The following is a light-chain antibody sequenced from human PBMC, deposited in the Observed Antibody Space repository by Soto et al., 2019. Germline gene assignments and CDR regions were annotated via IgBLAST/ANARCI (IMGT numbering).Light chain of an antibody. CDR1: QSFSSSY. V-gene: IGKV3-20*01. J-gene: IGKJ1*01. Sequence: EIVLTQSPGTLSLSPGERATLSCRASQSFSSSYLAWYQQKPGQAPRLLIYGASSRATGIPDRFSDSGSGTDFTLTISRLEPEDFAVYYCQQYGSSPRTFGQGTKVDIK. CDR2: GAS. CDR3: QQYGSSPRT.